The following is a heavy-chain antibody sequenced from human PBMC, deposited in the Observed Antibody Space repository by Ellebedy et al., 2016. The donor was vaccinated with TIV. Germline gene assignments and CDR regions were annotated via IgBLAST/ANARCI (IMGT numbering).Heavy chain of an antibody. CDR1: GGSFSGYY. J-gene: IGHJ4*02. CDR3: ASEAGTSHY. V-gene: IGHV4-34*01. CDR2: INHSGST. Sequence: SETLSLTXAVYGGSFSGYYWSWIRQPPGKGLEWIGEINHSGSTNYNPSLKSRVTISVDTSKNQFSLKLSSVTAADTAVYYCASEAGTSHYWGQGTLVTVSS. D-gene: IGHD6-13*01.